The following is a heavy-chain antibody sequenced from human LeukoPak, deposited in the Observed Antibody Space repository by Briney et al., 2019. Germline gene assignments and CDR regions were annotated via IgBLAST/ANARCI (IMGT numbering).Heavy chain of an antibody. V-gene: IGHV3-48*03. CDR2: ISGSGRTI. Sequence: RGSLRLSCAPSGFTFSSYEMNWVRQAPGKELEWVSYISGSGRTIYYADSLKGRFTISRDNTNNSLSLQMDSLRAEDTAIYYCVRGHYYASGTFDSWGQGTLVTVSS. CDR3: VRGHYYASGTFDS. CDR1: GFTFSSYE. D-gene: IGHD3-10*01. J-gene: IGHJ4*02.